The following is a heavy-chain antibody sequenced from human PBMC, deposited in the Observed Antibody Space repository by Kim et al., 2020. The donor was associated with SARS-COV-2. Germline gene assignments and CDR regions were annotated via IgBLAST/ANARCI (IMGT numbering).Heavy chain of an antibody. D-gene: IGHD3-22*01. CDR3: AREGEDTMIVVVNYFDY. V-gene: IGHV3-30-3*01. CDR2: ISYDGSNK. Sequence: GGSLRLSCAASGFTFSSYAMHWVRQAPGKGLEWVAVISYDGSNKYYADSVKGRFTISRDNSKNTLYLQMNSLRAEDTAVYYCAREGEDTMIVVVNYFDY. J-gene: IGHJ4*01. CDR1: GFTFSSYA.